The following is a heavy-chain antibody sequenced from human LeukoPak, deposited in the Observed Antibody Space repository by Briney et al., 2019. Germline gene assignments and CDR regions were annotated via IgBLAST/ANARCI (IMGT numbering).Heavy chain of an antibody. CDR1: GHTFTSYD. V-gene: IGHV1-8*03. CDR2: MNPNSGNT. J-gene: IGHJ6*03. D-gene: IGHD5-18*01. Sequence: ASGKVSCKASGHTFTSYDINWVRQATGQGLEWMGWMNPNSGNTGYAQKFQGRVTITRNTSISTAYMELSSLRSEDTAVYYCARARRGYSLYYYYMHVWGKGTTVTVSS. CDR3: ARARRGYSLYYYYMHV.